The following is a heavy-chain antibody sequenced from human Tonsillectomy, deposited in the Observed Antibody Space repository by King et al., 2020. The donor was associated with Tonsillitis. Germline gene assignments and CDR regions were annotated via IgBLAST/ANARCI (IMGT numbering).Heavy chain of an antibody. D-gene: IGHD1-26*01. CDR1: GFYFRNHA. Sequence: VQLVESGGGLAQPGGSLRLSCTASGFYFRNHAMTWVRQAPGKGLEWVSSIYGDGDYTFYADSVKGRCAVSRDNSKNTVYLQLESLRVEDTAISHCAQDGHGANWYFDLWGRGTLVTVSS. J-gene: IGHJ2*01. CDR2: IYGDGDYT. CDR3: AQDGHGANWYFDL. V-gene: IGHV3-23*03.